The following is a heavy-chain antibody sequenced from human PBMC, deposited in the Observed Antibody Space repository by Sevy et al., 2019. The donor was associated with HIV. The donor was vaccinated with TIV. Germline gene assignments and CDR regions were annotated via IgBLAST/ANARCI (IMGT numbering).Heavy chain of an antibody. CDR3: AREGCTRPHDY. CDR1: GFAFYDYS. Sequence: EGSLRLSCAASGFAFYDYSMSWIRQAPGKGLEWVATLSFGCGKINYADSVKGRFTISRDNSKNSFYLQMYNLRVEDTALYYCAREGCTRPHDYWGQGTRVTVSS. J-gene: IGHJ4*02. V-gene: IGHV3-23*01. CDR2: LSFGCGKI. D-gene: IGHD2-8*01.